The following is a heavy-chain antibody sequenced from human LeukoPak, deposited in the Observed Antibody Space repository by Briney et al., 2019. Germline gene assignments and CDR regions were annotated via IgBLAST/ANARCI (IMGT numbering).Heavy chain of an antibody. Sequence: ASVKVSCKASGYTFTSYAMNWVRQAPGQGLEWVGWISAYDGYTSYSQKLQDRVTMTTDASTTTAYLEVRSLRSDDTAVYYCARDLATYGSGGRYWGQGTPVTVSS. J-gene: IGHJ4*02. CDR2: ISAYDGYT. V-gene: IGHV1-18*01. CDR1: GYTFTSYA. CDR3: ARDLATYGSGGRY. D-gene: IGHD3-10*01.